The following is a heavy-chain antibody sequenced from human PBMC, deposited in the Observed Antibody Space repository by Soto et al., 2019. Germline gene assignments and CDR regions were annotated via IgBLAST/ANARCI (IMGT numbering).Heavy chain of an antibody. CDR3: AKDLGAAAGYYYGMDV. CDR1: GFTFSSYG. D-gene: IGHD6-13*01. CDR2: ISYDGSNK. Sequence: ESGGGVVQPGRSLRLSCAASGFTFSSYGMHWVRQAPGKGLEWVAVISYDGSNKYYADSVKGRFTISRDNSKNTLYLQMNSLRAEDTAVYYCAKDLGAAAGYYYGMDVWGQGTTVTVSS. V-gene: IGHV3-30*18. J-gene: IGHJ6*02.